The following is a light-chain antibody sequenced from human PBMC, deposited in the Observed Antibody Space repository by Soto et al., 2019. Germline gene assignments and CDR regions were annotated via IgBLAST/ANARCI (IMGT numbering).Light chain of an antibody. J-gene: IGLJ3*02. V-gene: IGLV2-14*03. CDR2: DVS. Sequence: QSALTQPASVSGSPGQSITISCTGTSSDVGGYNFVSWYQQHPGKVPKLIIYDVSNRPSGVSNRFSGSKSGNTASLIISGLQAEDEADYYCNSYTTSSTWVIGGGTKLTVL. CDR1: SSDVGGYNF. CDR3: NSYTTSSTWV.